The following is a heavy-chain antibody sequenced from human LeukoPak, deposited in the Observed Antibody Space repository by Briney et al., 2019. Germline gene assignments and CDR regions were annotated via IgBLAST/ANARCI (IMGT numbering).Heavy chain of an antibody. CDR2: FFYSGST. Sequence: SETLSLTCTVSGGSISSYYLGWIRQPLGKGLDWIGYFFYSGSTNYNPSLKSRVTMSVDTSKNQFSLKLISVTAADTAVYYCARGDKSAFDIWGQGTMVTVSS. J-gene: IGHJ3*02. D-gene: IGHD2-15*01. CDR1: GGSISSYY. V-gene: IGHV4-59*01. CDR3: ARGDKSAFDI.